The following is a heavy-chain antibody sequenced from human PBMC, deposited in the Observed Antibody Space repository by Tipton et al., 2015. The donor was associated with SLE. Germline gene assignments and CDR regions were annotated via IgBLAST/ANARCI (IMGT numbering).Heavy chain of an antibody. J-gene: IGHJ4*02. D-gene: IGHD3-3*01. CDR2: IRSKTDGGTT. V-gene: IGHV3-15*01. CDR1: GFTFSNAW. CDR3: TTPGYDSWSTTY. Sequence: SLRLSCAASGFTFSNAWVSWVRQAPGKGLEWVGRIRSKTDGGTTDYAAPVKGRFIISRDDAKNTLYLQMNSLITEDTAVYFCTTPGYDSWSTTYWGQGTLVTVSS.